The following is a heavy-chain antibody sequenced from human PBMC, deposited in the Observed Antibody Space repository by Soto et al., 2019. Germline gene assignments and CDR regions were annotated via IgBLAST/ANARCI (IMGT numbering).Heavy chain of an antibody. J-gene: IGHJ4*02. Sequence: EVQLLESGGGLVQPGGSLRLSCAASGFTFSSYAMSWVRQAPGKGLEWVSAISGSGGSTYYADSVKGRFTISRDNSKNTLYLKMNSLRAEDTAVYYCAIHGGVVTAIYFDYWGQGTLVTVSS. CDR3: AIHGGVVTAIYFDY. CDR2: ISGSGGST. CDR1: GFTFSSYA. D-gene: IGHD2-21*02. V-gene: IGHV3-23*01.